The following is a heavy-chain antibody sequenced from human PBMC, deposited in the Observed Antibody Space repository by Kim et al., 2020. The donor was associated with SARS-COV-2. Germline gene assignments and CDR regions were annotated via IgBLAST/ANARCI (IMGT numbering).Heavy chain of an antibody. CDR2: IYHSGST. CDR1: GGSISSGGYS. Sequence: SETLSLTCAVSGGSISSGGYSWSWIRQPPGKGLEWIGYIYHSGSTYYNPSLKSRVTISVDRSKNQFSLKLSSVTAADTAVYYCARVAHDYSNLGRDPYFDYWGQGTLVTVSS. CDR3: ARVAHDYSNLGRDPYFDY. J-gene: IGHJ4*02. D-gene: IGHD4-4*01. V-gene: IGHV4-30-2*01.